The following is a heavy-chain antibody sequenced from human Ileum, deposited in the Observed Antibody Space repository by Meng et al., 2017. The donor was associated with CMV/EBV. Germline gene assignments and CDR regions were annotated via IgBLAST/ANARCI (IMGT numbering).Heavy chain of an antibody. V-gene: IGHV3-74*01. CDR2: LNTDRSTT. Sequence: GESLKISCAASGFAFSGYWMHWVRQAPGKGLVWVSRLNTDRSTTNYADSVKGRFTISRDNARNTLYLQMNSLRAEDTAVYYCASSIEATGDHWGQGTLVTVSS. CDR1: GFAFSGYW. D-gene: IGHD6-13*01. CDR3: ASSIEATGDH. J-gene: IGHJ4*02.